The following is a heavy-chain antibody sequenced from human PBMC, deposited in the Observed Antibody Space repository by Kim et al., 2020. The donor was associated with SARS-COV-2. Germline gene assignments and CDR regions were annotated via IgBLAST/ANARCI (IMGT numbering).Heavy chain of an antibody. D-gene: IGHD3-22*01. CDR2: IGTAGDT. V-gene: IGHV3-13*01. CDR3: ARSYYYDSSGYPTGGEAFDI. CDR1: GFTFSSYD. J-gene: IGHJ3*02. Sequence: GGSLRLSCAASGFTFSSYDMHWVRQATGKGLEWVSAIGTAGDTYYPGSVKGRFTISRENAKNSLYLQMNSLRAGDTAVYYCARSYYYDSSGYPTGGEAFDIWGQGTMVTVSS.